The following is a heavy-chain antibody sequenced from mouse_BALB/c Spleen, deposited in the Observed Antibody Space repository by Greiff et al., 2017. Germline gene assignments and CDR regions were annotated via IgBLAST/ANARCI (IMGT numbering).Heavy chain of an antibody. CDR3: ARPPDGYCVAWFAY. CDR1: GFAFSSYD. D-gene: IGHD2-3*01. Sequence: EVQGVESGGGLVKPGGSLKLSCAASGFAFSSYDMSWVRQTPEQRLEWVAYISSGGGSTYYPDTVKGRFTISRDNAKNTRYLQMSSLKSEDTAMYYCARPPDGYCVAWFAYWGQGTLVTVSA. CDR2: ISSGGGST. V-gene: IGHV5-12-1*01. J-gene: IGHJ3*01.